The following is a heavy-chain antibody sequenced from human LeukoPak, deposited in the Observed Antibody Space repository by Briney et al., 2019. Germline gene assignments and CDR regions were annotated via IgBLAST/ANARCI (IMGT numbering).Heavy chain of an antibody. D-gene: IGHD1-14*01. Sequence: SETLSLTCTVSGGSISSTGHYWAWIRQPPGKGLEWIGSIDKSGNTYYKPSLRSRVAISADTPKNQFSLKLTSVTAADTAVYYYARDRGNHITEYWGQGTLVNVS. V-gene: IGHV4-39*01. CDR3: ARDRGNHITEY. CDR1: GGSISSTGHY. J-gene: IGHJ4*02. CDR2: IDKSGNT.